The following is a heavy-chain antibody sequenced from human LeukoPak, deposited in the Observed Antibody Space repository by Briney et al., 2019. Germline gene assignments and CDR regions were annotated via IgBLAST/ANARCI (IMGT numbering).Heavy chain of an antibody. CDR1: GGTFSSYA. CDR3: ARDLPKSPYDSSDYYLDY. J-gene: IGHJ4*02. CDR2: IIPIFGTA. D-gene: IGHD3-22*01. V-gene: IGHV1-69*05. Sequence: ASVKVSCKASGGTFSSYAISWVRQAPGQGLEWMGRIIPIFGTANYAQKFQGRVTITTDESTSTAYMELSSLRSEDTAVYYCARDLPKSPYDSSDYYLDYWGQGTLVTVSS.